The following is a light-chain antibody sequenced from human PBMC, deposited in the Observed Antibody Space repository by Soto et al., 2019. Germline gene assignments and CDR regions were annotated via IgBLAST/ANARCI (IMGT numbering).Light chain of an antibody. Sequence: DIHITHSPSSLSASLGDRFTITCRASQAISRFLNWCQRKTGKAPNFLSHDASSLQSGVPSRFSGSGSGTEFTLTISSLQPEDFAAYYCQQSFSTPPTLGQGTRVDIK. CDR1: QAISRF. J-gene: IGKJ2*01. CDR2: DAS. CDR3: QQSFSTPPT. V-gene: IGKV1-39*01.